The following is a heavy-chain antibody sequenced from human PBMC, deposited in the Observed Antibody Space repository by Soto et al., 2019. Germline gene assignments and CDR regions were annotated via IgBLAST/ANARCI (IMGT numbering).Heavy chain of an antibody. V-gene: IGHV1-46*01. J-gene: IGHJ4*02. CDR2: INPSGGST. Sequence: QVQLVQSGAEVKKPGASVKVSCKASGYTLTSYYMHWVRQAPGQGLAWMGIINPSGGSTSYAQNYQGIITMTRATSTTTVYMELSSLRSADTAVYFCARGDYDVLTGYYPLDYWGQGTLVTVSS. CDR3: ARGDYDVLTGYYPLDY. CDR1: GYTLTSYY. D-gene: IGHD3-9*01.